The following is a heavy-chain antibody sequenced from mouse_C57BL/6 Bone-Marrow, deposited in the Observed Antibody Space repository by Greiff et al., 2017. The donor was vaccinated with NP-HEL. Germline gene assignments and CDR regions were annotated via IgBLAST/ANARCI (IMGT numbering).Heavy chain of an antibody. V-gene: IGHV1-81*01. Sequence: QVQLQQSGAELARPGASVKLSCKASGYPFTSYGISWVKQRTGQGLEWIGEIYPRSGNTYYNEKFKGKATLPADKSSSTAYMELRSLTSEDSAVYVCARPYGSSPCAYWGQGTLVTVSA. D-gene: IGHD1-1*01. CDR2: IYPRSGNT. CDR3: ARPYGSSPCAY. J-gene: IGHJ3*01. CDR1: GYPFTSYG.